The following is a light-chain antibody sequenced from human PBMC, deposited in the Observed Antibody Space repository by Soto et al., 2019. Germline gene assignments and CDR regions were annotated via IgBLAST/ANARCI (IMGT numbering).Light chain of an antibody. CDR2: EVS. J-gene: IGLJ3*02. V-gene: IGLV2-11*01. CDR3: CSYAGSFTWV. Sequence: QSVLTQPRSVSGSPGQSVTISCTGTSSDVGAYNLVSWYQQQPGKAPKLMTYEVSNRPSGVSNRFSGSKSGNTASLTISGLQAEDEADYYCCSYAGSFTWVFGGGTKVTVL. CDR1: SSDVGAYNL.